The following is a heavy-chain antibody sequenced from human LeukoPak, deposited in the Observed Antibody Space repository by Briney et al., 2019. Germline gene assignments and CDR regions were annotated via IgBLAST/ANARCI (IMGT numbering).Heavy chain of an antibody. Sequence: GGSLRLSCAASGFAFSMYDMHWVRQATGKGLEWVAAIGTAGDTYYLGSVKGRFTISRENAENSLFLQMRSLRTGDTAVYYCARSQDYNYYMDVWGKGTTVTVS. CDR1: GFAFSMYD. CDR2: IGTAGDT. V-gene: IGHV3-13*01. J-gene: IGHJ6*03. CDR3: ARSQDYNYYMDV.